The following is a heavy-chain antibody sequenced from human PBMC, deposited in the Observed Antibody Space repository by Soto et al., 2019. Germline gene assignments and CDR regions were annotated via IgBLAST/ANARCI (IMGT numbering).Heavy chain of an antibody. CDR2: IIPILGIA. CDR1: GGTFSSYT. Sequence: GASVKVSCKASGGTFSSYTINWVRQAPGQGLEWMGRIIPILGIANYAQKFQGRVTLTADKSTSTAYMELSSLRSEDTAVYYCARDPSYYGMDVWGQGTTVTVSS. J-gene: IGHJ6*02. V-gene: IGHV1-69*04. CDR3: ARDPSYYGMDV.